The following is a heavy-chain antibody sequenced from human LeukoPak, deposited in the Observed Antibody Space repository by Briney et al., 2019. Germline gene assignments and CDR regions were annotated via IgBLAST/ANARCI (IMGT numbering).Heavy chain of an antibody. CDR3: ARDYGDY. J-gene: IGHJ4*02. CDR1: GFTFSSYT. CDR2: ISSSSSYI. D-gene: IGHD4-17*01. V-gene: IGHV3-21*01. Sequence: GGSLRLSCAASGFTFSSYTMSWARQAPGKGLEWVSSISSSSSYIYYADSVKGRVTISRDNAKKSLYLQMNGLRAEDTAVFYCARDYGDYWGRGTLVTVSS.